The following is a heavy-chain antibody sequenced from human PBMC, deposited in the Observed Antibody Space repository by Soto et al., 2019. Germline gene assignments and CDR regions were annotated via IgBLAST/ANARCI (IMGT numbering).Heavy chain of an antibody. V-gene: IGHV1-2*02. CDR2: IDPKSGDT. CDR1: GYTFTENQ. D-gene: IGHD2-21*01. Sequence: WASVKVSCKASGYTFTENQIHWLRRSPGQRLQWLGRIDPKSGDTTFAPTFQGRVTMTRDTSTNTAYLELTRLTSDVTAIYYCARMHVLDYRRWCFDPWGVGTRVTV. CDR3: ARMHVLDYRRWCFDP. J-gene: IGHJ5*02.